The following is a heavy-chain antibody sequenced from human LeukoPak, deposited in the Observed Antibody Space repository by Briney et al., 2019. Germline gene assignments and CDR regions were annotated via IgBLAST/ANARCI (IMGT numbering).Heavy chain of an antibody. CDR2: ITYTGNT. V-gene: IGHV4-59*08. Sequence: SETLSLTCTVSGGSISSYYGSWIRQPPGKGLESLGYITYTGNTNYNPSLKSRFTISVATSKKQFSLKLSSLTAADQAVYYCGNRGGGWSFDLWGRGTLVTVSS. J-gene: IGHJ2*01. CDR3: GNRGGGWSFDL. CDR1: GGSISSYY. D-gene: IGHD3-16*01.